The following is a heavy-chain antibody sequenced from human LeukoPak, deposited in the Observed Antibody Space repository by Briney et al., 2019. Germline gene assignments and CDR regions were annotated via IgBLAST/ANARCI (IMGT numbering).Heavy chain of an antibody. CDR2: IYHSGST. CDR3: ASRYSSSWYGFDP. D-gene: IGHD6-13*01. J-gene: IGHJ5*02. Sequence: PSETLSLTCTVSGYSISSGYYWGRIRQPPGKGLEWIGSIYHSGSTYYNPSLKSRVTISVDTSKNQFSLKLSSVTAADTAVYYCASRYSSSWYGFDPWGQGTLVTVSS. CDR1: GYSISSGYY. V-gene: IGHV4-38-2*02.